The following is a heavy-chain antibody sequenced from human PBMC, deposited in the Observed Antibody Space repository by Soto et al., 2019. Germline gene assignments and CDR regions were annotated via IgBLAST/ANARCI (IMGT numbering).Heavy chain of an antibody. CDR3: ARRTGTTRWDY. D-gene: IGHD1-7*01. V-gene: IGHV4-4*02. Sequence: ASETLSLTCAVSSGSISSSNWWSWVRQPPGKGLEWIGEIYHSGSTNYNPSLKSRVTISVDTSKNQFSLKLSSVTAADTAVYYCARRTGTTRWDYWGQGTLVTVSS. CDR1: SGSISSSNW. CDR2: IYHSGST. J-gene: IGHJ4*02.